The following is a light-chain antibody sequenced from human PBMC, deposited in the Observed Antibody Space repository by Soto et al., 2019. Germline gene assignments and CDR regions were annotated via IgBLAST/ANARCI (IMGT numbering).Light chain of an antibody. J-gene: IGKJ4*01. CDR1: QTISSY. Sequence: DIQMTQSPSTLSASVGDRVTITCRASQTISSYLAWYQQKPGKAPKLLIYDASSLESGVPSRFSGSGSGTDFTLTISSLQPDDFATYYCQQYNSHFALTFGGGTKVDIK. V-gene: IGKV1-5*01. CDR2: DAS. CDR3: QQYNSHFALT.